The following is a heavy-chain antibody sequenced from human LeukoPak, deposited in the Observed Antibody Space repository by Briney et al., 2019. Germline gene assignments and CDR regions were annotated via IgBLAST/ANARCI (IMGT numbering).Heavy chain of an antibody. CDR1: GGSITSHY. D-gene: IGHD3-10*01. CDR3: ASRPADTTWYGVFDY. CDR2: IFNTGNT. V-gene: IGHV4-59*11. Sequence: SETLSLTCSVSGGSITSHYWSWIRQPPGKRLEWIGYIFNTGNTNYNPSLASRVTMSVDTSRAQFFLRLSPVTAADTAIYYCASRPADTTWYGVFDYWSQGTLVTVSS. J-gene: IGHJ4*02.